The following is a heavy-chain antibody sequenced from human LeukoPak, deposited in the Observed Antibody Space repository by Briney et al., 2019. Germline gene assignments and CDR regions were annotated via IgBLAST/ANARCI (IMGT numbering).Heavy chain of an antibody. V-gene: IGHV3-30*02. J-gene: IGHJ5*02. CDR1: GFTFSSYG. CDR2: IRYDGSSE. CDR3: ARDRYYDSSGPGGWFDP. Sequence: GGSLRLSCAASGFTFSSYGMHWVRQAPGKGLEWVAFIRYDGSSEYYADSVKGRFTISKDNSKNTLYLQMNSLRAEDTAVYYCARDRYYDSSGPGGWFDPWGQGTLVTVSS. D-gene: IGHD3-22*01.